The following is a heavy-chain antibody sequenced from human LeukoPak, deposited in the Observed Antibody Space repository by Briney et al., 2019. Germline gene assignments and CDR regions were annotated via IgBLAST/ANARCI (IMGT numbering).Heavy chain of an antibody. CDR3: AKANDYVWGSIDY. V-gene: IGHV3-23*01. Sequence: GGSLRLSCAASGFTFSTYAMSWVRQAPGKGLEWVSSISGSAGSTHYADSVKGRFTISRDNSKNTLFLQMNSLRVEDTAVYYCAKANDYVWGSIDYWGQGTPVTVSS. D-gene: IGHD3-16*01. CDR2: ISGSAGST. J-gene: IGHJ4*02. CDR1: GFTFSTYA.